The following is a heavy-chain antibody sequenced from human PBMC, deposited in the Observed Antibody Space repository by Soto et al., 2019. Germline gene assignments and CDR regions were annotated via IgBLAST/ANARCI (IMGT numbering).Heavy chain of an antibody. Sequence: SETLSLTCTVSGGSISSYYWSWIRQPPGKGLEWIGYIYYSGSTNYNPSLKSRVTISVDTSKNQFSLKLSSVTAADTAVYYCARGRIAVAGTFDYWGQGTLVTVSS. V-gene: IGHV4-59*01. CDR3: ARGRIAVAGTFDY. CDR1: GGSISSYY. CDR2: IYYSGST. J-gene: IGHJ4*02. D-gene: IGHD6-19*01.